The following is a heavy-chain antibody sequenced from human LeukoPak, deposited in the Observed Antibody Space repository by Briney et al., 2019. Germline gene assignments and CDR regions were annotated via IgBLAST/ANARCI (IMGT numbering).Heavy chain of an antibody. CDR3: ARENYDILTGYYVRYYYYYMDV. Sequence: TGGSLRLSCEASGFTFSNYGMHWVRQAPGKGLEWAAFIRHDGSKIYYADSVKGRFTISRDSSKSTLYLQTNSLRAEDTAVYYCARENYDILTGYYVRYYYYYMDVWGKGTTVTVSS. J-gene: IGHJ6*03. CDR2: IRHDGSKI. CDR1: GFTFSNYG. D-gene: IGHD3-9*01. V-gene: IGHV3-30*02.